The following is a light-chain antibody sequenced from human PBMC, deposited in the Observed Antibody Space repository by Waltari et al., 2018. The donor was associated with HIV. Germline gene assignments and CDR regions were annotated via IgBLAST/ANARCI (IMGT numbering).Light chain of an antibody. V-gene: IGKV3D-15*01. J-gene: IGKJ5*01. CDR2: GAS. CDR3: QQYKKWPLT. CDR1: QNVSSN. Sequence: EIVMMQSPATLSVSPGERATLSCRPSQNVSSNLAWPSQKVGQAPRLLMFGASTGATGIPTRFSGSGSGTEFTLTISSLQSEDFAVYYCQQYKKWPLTFGQGTRLEIK.